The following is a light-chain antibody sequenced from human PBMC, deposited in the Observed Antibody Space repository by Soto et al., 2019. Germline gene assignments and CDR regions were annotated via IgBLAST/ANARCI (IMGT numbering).Light chain of an antibody. V-gene: IGLV2-14*01. CDR2: DVS. Sequence: QSALTQPASVSGSPGQSITISCTGTSSDVGGYNFVSWYQQRPGKAPKLMIYDVSNRPSGVSDRFSGSKSGNTASLTISGLQAEDEADYYCSSYRVTNTQVIFGGGTKLTVL. CDR1: SSDVGGYNF. CDR3: SSYRVTNTQVI. J-gene: IGLJ2*01.